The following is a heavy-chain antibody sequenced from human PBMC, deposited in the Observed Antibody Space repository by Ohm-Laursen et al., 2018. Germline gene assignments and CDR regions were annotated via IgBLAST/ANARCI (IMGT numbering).Heavy chain of an antibody. V-gene: IGHV3-21*01. CDR2: ISSSSSYI. CDR3: ARGGNDDFWSGYYHQRYYYGMDV. J-gene: IGHJ6*02. CDR1: GFTFSSYS. D-gene: IGHD3-3*01. Sequence: GSLRLSCTASGFTFSSYSMNWVRQAPGKGLEWVSSISSSSSYIYYADSVKGRFTISRDNAKNSLYLQMNSLRAEDTAVYYCARGGNDDFWSGYYHQRYYYGMDVWGQGTTVTVSS.